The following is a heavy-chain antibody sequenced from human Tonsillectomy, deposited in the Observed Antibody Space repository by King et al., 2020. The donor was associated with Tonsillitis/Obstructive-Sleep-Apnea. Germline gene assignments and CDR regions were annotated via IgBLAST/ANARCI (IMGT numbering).Heavy chain of an antibody. J-gene: IGHJ4*02. CDR3: ATRTRADY. D-gene: IGHD1-1*01. V-gene: IGHV3-23*04. CDR1: GFTISSYA. CDR2: ISGFGSST. Sequence: EQLVQSGGGLIQPGGSLRLSCAASGFTISSYAMSWVRQAPGKGLEWVSTISGFGSSTYYADSVKGRFTISRDNSKNTLYLQMNSLRAEDTAVYFCATRTRADYWGQGALVTVSS.